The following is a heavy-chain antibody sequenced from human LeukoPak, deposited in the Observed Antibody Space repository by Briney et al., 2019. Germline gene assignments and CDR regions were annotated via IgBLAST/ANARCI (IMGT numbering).Heavy chain of an antibody. V-gene: IGHV3-23*01. CDR2: ISGSGGST. J-gene: IGHJ4*02. CDR3: VLGRYDFWSGPHY. Sequence: QPGGSLRLSCAASGFTFSSYAMSWVRQAPGKGLEWVSAISGSGGSTYYADSVKGRFTISRDNSKNTLYLQTNSLRAEDTAVYYCVLGRYDFWSGPHYWGQGTLVTVSS. D-gene: IGHD3-3*01. CDR1: GFTFSSYA.